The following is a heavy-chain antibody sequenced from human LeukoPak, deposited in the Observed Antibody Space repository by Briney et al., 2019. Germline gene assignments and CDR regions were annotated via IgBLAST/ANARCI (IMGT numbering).Heavy chain of an antibody. J-gene: IGHJ4*02. Sequence: GGSLRLSCSASGFTFSSIWMIWLRQAPGKGLEWVANINQDGSEKNYVYSVKGPFTIARDNAKNSLYLQMHSLRVEDTAVYYCARDVVAGHFDYWGQGTLVTVSS. CDR2: INQDGSEK. V-gene: IGHV3-7*01. D-gene: IGHD6-19*01. CDR3: ARDVVAGHFDY. CDR1: GFTFSSIW.